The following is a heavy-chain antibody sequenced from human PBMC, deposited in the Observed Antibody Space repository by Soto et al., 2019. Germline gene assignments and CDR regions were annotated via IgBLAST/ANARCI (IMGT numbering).Heavy chain of an antibody. CDR2: IYPGDSDT. J-gene: IGHJ6*02. CDR3: ARHADYDFWSGYNYYYYGMDV. CDR1: GYSFTGYW. Sequence: GESLKISCKGSGYSFTGYWIGWVRQMPGKGLEWMGIIYPGDSDTRYSPSFQGQVTISADKSISTAYLQWSSLKASDTAMYYCARHADYDFWSGYNYYYYGMDVWGQGTTVTVSS. D-gene: IGHD3-3*01. V-gene: IGHV5-51*01.